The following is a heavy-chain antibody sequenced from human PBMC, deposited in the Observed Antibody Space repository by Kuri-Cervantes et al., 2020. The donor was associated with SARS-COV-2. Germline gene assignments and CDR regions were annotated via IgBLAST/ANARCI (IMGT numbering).Heavy chain of an antibody. Sequence: ESLKISCTVSGGSISSSSYYWGWICQPPGKGLEWIGSIYYSGSTYYNPSLKSRVTISVDTSKNQFSLKLSSVTAADTAVYYCARGAGGWTISNFDYWGQGTLVTVSS. J-gene: IGHJ4*02. D-gene: IGHD3-9*01. CDR1: GGSISSSSYY. CDR3: ARGAGGWTISNFDY. V-gene: IGHV4-39*01. CDR2: IYYSGST.